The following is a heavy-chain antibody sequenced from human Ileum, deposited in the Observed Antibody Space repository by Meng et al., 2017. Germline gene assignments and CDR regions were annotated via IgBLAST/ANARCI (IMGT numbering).Heavy chain of an antibody. D-gene: IGHD1-14*01. CDR3: ARVSYNKGSPKFDS. CDR2: IYESGTT. J-gene: IGHJ4*02. CDR1: GDSIRNGNW. V-gene: IGHV4-4*02. Sequence: QVQLQESGPGLVKPSETLSLSCAVPGDSIRNGNWWSWVRQPPGKGLEWIGEIYESGTTNYNPSLKRRVTISVDKSKNEFSLKLSSVTAADTALYYCARVSYNKGSPKFDSWGQGTLVTVSS.